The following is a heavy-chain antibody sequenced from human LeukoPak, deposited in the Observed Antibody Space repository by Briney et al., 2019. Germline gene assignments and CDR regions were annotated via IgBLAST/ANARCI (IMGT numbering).Heavy chain of an antibody. D-gene: IGHD2-15*01. J-gene: IGHJ4*02. CDR3: ARTHCSGGSCYIDY. CDR1: GFTFSSYG. V-gene: IGHV3-33*01. Sequence: GGSLRLSCAASGFTFSSYGMHWVRQAPGKGLEWVAVIWYDGSNKYYADSVKGRFTISRDNSKNTLYLQMNSLRAEDTAVYYCARTHCSGGSCYIDYWGQGTPVTVSS. CDR2: IWYDGSNK.